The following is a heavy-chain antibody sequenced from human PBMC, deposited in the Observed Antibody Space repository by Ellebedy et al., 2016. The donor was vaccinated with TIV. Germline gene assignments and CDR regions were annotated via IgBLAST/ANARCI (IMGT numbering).Heavy chain of an antibody. V-gene: IGHV3-74*01. D-gene: IGHD6-13*01. CDR2: IRGDGITT. CDR3: ARAIGAADSF. CDR1: GFILNAYW. Sequence: GESLKISXAASGFILNAYWMHWVRQVPGKGLVWVSHIRGDGITTTYADSVKGRFTISRDDAKNTMYLQMNSLRAEDTAVYYCARAIGAADSFWGQGTLVTVSS. J-gene: IGHJ4*02.